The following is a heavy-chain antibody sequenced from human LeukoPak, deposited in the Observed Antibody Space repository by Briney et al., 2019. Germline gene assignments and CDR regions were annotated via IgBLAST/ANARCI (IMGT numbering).Heavy chain of an antibody. CDR3: AKGVEMATITYFDY. CDR2: ISWNSGSI. D-gene: IGHD5-24*01. V-gene: IGHV3-9*03. CDR1: GFTFDDYA. Sequence: PGRSLRLSCAASGFTFDDYAMHWVRQAPGKGLEWVSGISWNSGSIGCADSVKGRFTISRDNAKNSLYLQMNSLRAEDMALYYCAKGVEMATITYFDYWGQGTLVTVSS. J-gene: IGHJ4*02.